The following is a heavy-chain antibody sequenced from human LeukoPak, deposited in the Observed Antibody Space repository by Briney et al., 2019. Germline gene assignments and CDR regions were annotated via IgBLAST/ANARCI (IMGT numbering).Heavy chain of an antibody. D-gene: IGHD3-16*02. Sequence: SETLSLTCTVSGGSISNYYWSWVRQPPGKGLEWIGHFYYSGSPNYNPSLKSRVTISIDTSKNQLSLKVSSVTAADTAVYYCATDVDIVTGALHIRGQGTMVTVSS. V-gene: IGHV4-59*01. CDR2: FYYSGSP. CDR3: ATDVDIVTGALHI. J-gene: IGHJ3*02. CDR1: GGSISNYY.